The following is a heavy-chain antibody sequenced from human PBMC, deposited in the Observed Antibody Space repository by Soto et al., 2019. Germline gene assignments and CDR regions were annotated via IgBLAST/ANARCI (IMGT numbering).Heavy chain of an antibody. V-gene: IGHV1-69*01. J-gene: IGHJ6*02. D-gene: IGHD3-16*01. CDR2: VIPLFDTA. CDR3: ATGGQNDGYNFYHGMDV. CDR1: GGIFTNNA. Sequence: QVQVMQSGAEVKKPGSSVKVSCKVSGGIFTNNAISWVRQAPGQGLEWLGGVIPLFDTAYYAQIFRGRLRISADGATTTAYMELSGLTSADTAVYFCATGGQNDGYNFYHGMDVWGQGTTVTVS.